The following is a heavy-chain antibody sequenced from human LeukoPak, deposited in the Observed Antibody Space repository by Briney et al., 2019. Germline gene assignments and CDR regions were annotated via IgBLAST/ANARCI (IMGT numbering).Heavy chain of an antibody. V-gene: IGHV1-69*05. Sequence: GASVKVSCKASGGTFSSYAISWVRQAPGQGLEWMGGIIPIFGTANYAQKFQGSVTITTDESTSTAYMELSSLRSEDTAVYYCARASWGCLSGGSCYSLDYWGQGTLVTVSS. CDR3: ARASWGCLSGGSCYSLDY. CDR1: GGTFSSYA. J-gene: IGHJ4*02. CDR2: IIPIFGTA. D-gene: IGHD2-15*01.